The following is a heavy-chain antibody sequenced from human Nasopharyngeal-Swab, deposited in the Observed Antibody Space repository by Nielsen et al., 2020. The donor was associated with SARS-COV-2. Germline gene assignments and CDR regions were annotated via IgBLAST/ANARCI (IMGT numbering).Heavy chain of an antibody. CDR1: GYTFTSYA. V-gene: IGHV1-3*01. CDR3: ARLAPLKFYYYYMDV. CDR2: INAGNGNT. D-gene: IGHD3-3*02. Sequence: ASVKVSCKASGYTFTSYAMHWVRQAPGQRLEWMGWINAGNGNTKYSQKFQGRVTITRDTSASTAHMELSSLRSEDTAVYYCARLAPLKFYYYYMDVWGKGTTVTVSS. J-gene: IGHJ6*03.